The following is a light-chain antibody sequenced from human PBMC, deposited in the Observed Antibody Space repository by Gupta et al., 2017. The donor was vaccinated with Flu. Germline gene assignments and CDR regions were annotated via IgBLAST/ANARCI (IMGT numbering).Light chain of an antibody. CDR2: GAS. J-gene: IGKJ1*01. CDR3: QKYNTAPWT. V-gene: IGKV1-27*01. Sequence: DTQMTQSPSSLSAFVGDRVTITCRASQGISNYLAWYQQKPGKVPKLLIYGASTLQSGVPSRFSGSGSGTDFTLTISSLQREDVATYYCQKYNTAPWTFGQGTTVEIK. CDR1: QGISNY.